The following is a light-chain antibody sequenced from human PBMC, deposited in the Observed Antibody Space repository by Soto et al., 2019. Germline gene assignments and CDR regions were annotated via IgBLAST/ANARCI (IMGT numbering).Light chain of an antibody. CDR2: AAS. J-gene: IGKJ2*01. CDR3: QQSYSTPYT. V-gene: IGKV1-39*01. Sequence: DIQMTQSPSSLSASVGDRVTITCRASQSISSYLNWYQQKPGKAPNLLIYAASSLQSGVPSRSSGSGSGTDFTLTISSLQPEDFATYYCQQSYSTPYTFGQGTKLEIK. CDR1: QSISSY.